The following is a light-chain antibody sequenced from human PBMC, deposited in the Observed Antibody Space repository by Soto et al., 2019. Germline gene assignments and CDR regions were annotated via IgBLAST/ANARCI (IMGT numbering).Light chain of an antibody. J-gene: IGKJ1*01. CDR2: GAS. V-gene: IGKV3-20*01. CDR3: QQYGSSGT. Sequence: EIVITHSPATLSFSPGEIATLSCRASQSVSNNLDWYQQKTGQAPRLLMYGASIRATGIPARFSGSGSGTDFNLTISRLEPEDFAVYYCQQYGSSGTFGQGTKVDIK. CDR1: QSVSNN.